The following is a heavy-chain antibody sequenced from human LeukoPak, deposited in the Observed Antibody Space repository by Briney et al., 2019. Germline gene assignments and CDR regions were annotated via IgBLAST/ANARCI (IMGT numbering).Heavy chain of an antibody. CDR2: ISYVGSNK. V-gene: IGHV3-30*03. CDR1: GFTFSSYG. D-gene: IGHD2-15*01. CDR3: VRDFYCSGGSCPLFDY. J-gene: IGHJ4*02. Sequence: GGSLRLSCAASGFTFSSYGMHWVRQAPGKGLEWVAVISYVGSNKYYADSVKGRFTISRENSKNTLHLQMNSLRTEDTAVYYCVRDFYCSGGSCPLFDYWGPGTLVTVSS.